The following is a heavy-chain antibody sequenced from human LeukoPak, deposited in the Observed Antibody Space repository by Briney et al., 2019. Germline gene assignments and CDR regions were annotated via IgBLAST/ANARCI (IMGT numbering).Heavy chain of an antibody. V-gene: IGHV4-31*03. Sequence: SETLSLTCTVSGGSISSGGYYWSWIRQHPGKGLEWIGYIYYSGSTYYNPSLKSRVTISVDTSKSQFSLKLSSVTAADTAVYYCARHAAVEGSSGWSPLWWFDPWGQGTLVTVSS. CDR2: IYYSGST. D-gene: IGHD6-19*01. CDR1: GGSISSGGYY. CDR3: ARHAAVEGSSGWSPLWWFDP. J-gene: IGHJ5*02.